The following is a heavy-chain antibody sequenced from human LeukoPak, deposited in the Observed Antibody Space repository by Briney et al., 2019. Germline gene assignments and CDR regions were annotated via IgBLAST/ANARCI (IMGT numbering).Heavy chain of an antibody. CDR1: GDTITEYA. Sequence: ASVTVSCKASGDTITEYAMHWVRQAPGQRLEWMGWINAGNGATKYSQKFQGRFTITRDTSASTAYMALSSLTSEDTTIYYCARGRWSSSGWYYFDYWGQGTQVTVSS. D-gene: IGHD6-19*01. CDR2: INAGNGAT. J-gene: IGHJ4*02. V-gene: IGHV1-3*01. CDR3: ARGRWSSSGWYYFDY.